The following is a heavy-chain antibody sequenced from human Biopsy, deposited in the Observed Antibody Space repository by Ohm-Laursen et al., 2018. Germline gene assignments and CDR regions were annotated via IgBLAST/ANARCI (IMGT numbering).Heavy chain of an antibody. CDR1: GGDINNYY. V-gene: IGHV4-4*07. Sequence: SDTLSLTCTVSGGDINNYYWSWIRQPAGKGLEWIGRIYPGRSTNYNPSLKSRVTISVNTSNKQLSLRLRSVTAADTAMYYCASVVLGPTNDAFDLWGQGTMVVVSS. CDR2: IYPGRST. D-gene: IGHD3-22*01. J-gene: IGHJ3*01. CDR3: ASVVLGPTNDAFDL.